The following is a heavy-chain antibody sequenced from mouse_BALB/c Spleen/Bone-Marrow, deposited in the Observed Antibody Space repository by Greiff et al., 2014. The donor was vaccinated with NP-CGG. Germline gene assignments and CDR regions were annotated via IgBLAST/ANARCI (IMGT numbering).Heavy chain of an antibody. CDR2: ITPYNDDT. D-gene: IGHD4-1*01. CDR3: GRGGGTPYFDY. V-gene: IGHV1-14*01. CDR1: GYTFTSYL. J-gene: IGHJ2*01. Sequence: EVQLQQSGPELVKPGASVKMSCKASGYTFTSYLIHWVKQKPGQGLEWIGYITPYNDDTKYNEKFKGKATLTSDKSSSTAYMELSSLTSEDSAVYYCGRGGGTPYFDYWGQGTTLTVSS.